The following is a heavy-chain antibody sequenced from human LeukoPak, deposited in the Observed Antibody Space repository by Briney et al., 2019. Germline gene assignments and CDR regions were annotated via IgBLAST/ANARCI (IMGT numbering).Heavy chain of an antibody. CDR1: GGSISSSSYY. D-gene: IGHD6-13*01. V-gene: IGHV4-39*07. CDR2: IYYSGST. CDR3: AGAAAYYYYYMDV. J-gene: IGHJ6*03. Sequence: SETLSLTCTVSGGSISSSSYYWGWIRQPPGKGLEWIGSIYYSGSTYYNPSLKSRVTISVDTSKNQFSLKLSSVTAADTAVYYCAGAAAYYYYYMDVWGKGITVTVSS.